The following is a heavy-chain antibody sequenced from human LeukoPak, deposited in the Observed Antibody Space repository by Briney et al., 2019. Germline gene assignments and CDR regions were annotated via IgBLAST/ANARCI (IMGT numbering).Heavy chain of an antibody. J-gene: IGHJ4*02. D-gene: IGHD3-9*01. CDR2: ISYDGNNN. CDR1: GFTFSRYG. V-gene: IGHV3-30*18. CDR3: AKDQRGDILTGSPFDY. Sequence: PGGSLRPSCAASGFTFSRYGMHWVRQAPGRGLEWVALISYDGNNNYYADSVKGRFTISRDNSKNTLYLQMNSLRAEDTAVYFCAKDQRGDILTGSPFDYWGQGTLVTVSS.